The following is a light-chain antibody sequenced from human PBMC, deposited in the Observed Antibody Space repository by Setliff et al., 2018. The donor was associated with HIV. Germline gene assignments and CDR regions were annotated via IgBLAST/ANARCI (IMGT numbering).Light chain of an antibody. J-gene: IGLJ1*01. Sequence: QSVLTQPASVSGSPGQSITISCTGTSSDVGGYNYVSWYQLHPGKVPKLMIFDVSERPSGVSNRFSGSKSGNTASLTISGLQAEDEANYYCLSHTSRSTYVFGTGTKVTVL. CDR1: SSDVGGYNY. CDR3: LSHTSRSTYV. CDR2: DVS. V-gene: IGLV2-14*03.